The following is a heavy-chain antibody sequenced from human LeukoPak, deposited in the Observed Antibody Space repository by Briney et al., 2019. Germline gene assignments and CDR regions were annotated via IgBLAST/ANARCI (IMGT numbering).Heavy chain of an antibody. CDR2: IYYSGST. CDR1: GGSISSSSYY. J-gene: IGHJ6*03. CDR3: ASGKMLNWNDGLAMDV. Sequence: SETLSLTCTVSGGSISSSSYYWGWIRQPPGKGLEWIGSIYYSGSTYYNPSLKSRVTISVDTSKNQFSLKLSSVTAADTAVYYCASGKMLNWNDGLAMDVWGKGTTVTVSS. D-gene: IGHD1-1*01. V-gene: IGHV4-39*07.